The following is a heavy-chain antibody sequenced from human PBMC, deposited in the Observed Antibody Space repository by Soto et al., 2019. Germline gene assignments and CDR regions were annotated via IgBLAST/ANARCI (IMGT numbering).Heavy chain of an antibody. J-gene: IGHJ4*02. CDR1: GGSISSSSYS. D-gene: IGHD3-22*01. CDR2: INYSGTT. Sequence: PSETLSLTCSVSGGSISSSSYSWGWIRQPPGKGLEWMGSINYSGTTYYTSSLRSRVTISVDTSKNQFSLKMSSVTAADTAVYYCARFILCFTTSCYFDYWGPGILVTVSS. CDR3: ARFILCFTTSCYFDY. V-gene: IGHV4-39*01.